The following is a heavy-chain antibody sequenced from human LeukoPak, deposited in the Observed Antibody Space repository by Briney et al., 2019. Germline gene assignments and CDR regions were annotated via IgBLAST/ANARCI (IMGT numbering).Heavy chain of an antibody. D-gene: IGHD3-22*01. V-gene: IGHV1-8*03. Sequence: ASVKVSCKASGYTFTSYDINWVRRATGQGLEWIRWMNPNSGNTGYAQKFQGRVTITRNTSISTAYMELSSLRSEDTAVYYCARRQWFTPYYYHYYLDVWGKGTTVTVSS. CDR3: ARRQWFTPYYYHYYLDV. CDR2: MNPNSGNT. CDR1: GYTFTSYD. J-gene: IGHJ6*03.